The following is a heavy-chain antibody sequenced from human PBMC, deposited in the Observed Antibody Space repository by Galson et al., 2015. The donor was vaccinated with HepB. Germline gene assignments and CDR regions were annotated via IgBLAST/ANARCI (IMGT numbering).Heavy chain of an antibody. D-gene: IGHD5-18*01. CDR1: GFTFSSYA. V-gene: IGHV3-30*04. CDR3: ARDQDSYGPEYFDY. J-gene: IGHJ4*02. CDR2: ISYDGSNK. Sequence: SLRLSCAASGFTFSSYAMHWVRQAPGKGLEWVAVISYDGSNKYYADSVKGRFTISRDNSKNTLYLQMNSLRAEDTAVYYCARDQDSYGPEYFDYWGQGTLVTVSS.